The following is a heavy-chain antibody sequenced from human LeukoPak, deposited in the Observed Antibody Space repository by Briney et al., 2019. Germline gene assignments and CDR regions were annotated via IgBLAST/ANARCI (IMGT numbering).Heavy chain of an antibody. CDR3: TTSRPRDGYNQFDY. V-gene: IGHV3-15*01. J-gene: IGHJ4*02. CDR1: GFAFSNAW. CDR2: IKSKTDGGTT. D-gene: IGHD5-24*01. Sequence: GGSLRLSCAAPGFAFSNAWMSWVRQAPGKGLEWVGRIKSKTDGGTTDYAAPVKGRFTISRDDSKNTLYLQMNSLKTEDTAVYYCTTSRPRDGYNQFDYWGQGTLVTVSS.